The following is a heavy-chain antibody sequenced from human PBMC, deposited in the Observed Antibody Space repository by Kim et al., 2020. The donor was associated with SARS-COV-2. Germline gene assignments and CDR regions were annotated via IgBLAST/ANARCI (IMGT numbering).Heavy chain of an antibody. V-gene: IGHV3-30*03. Sequence: GGSLRLSCAASGFTFSSYGMHWVRQAPGKGLEWVAVISYDGSNKYYADSVKGRFTISRDNSKNTLYLQMNSLRAEDTAVYYCAMGGAVAVYFQHWGQGTLVTVSS. J-gene: IGHJ1*01. CDR2: ISYDGSNK. D-gene: IGHD6-19*01. CDR3: AMGGAVAVYFQH. CDR1: GFTFSSYG.